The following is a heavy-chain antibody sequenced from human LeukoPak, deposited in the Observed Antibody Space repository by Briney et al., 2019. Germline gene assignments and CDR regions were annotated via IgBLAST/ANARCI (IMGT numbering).Heavy chain of an antibody. Sequence: ASVKVSCKASGYTFTSYYMHWVRQAPGQGLGWMGIINPSGGSTSYAQKFQGRVTMARDMSTSTVYMELSSLRSEDTAVYYCARDLSSIAAPGLDYWGQGTLVTVSS. D-gene: IGHD6-6*01. CDR3: ARDLSSIAAPGLDY. J-gene: IGHJ4*02. V-gene: IGHV1-46*01. CDR1: GYTFTSYY. CDR2: INPSGGST.